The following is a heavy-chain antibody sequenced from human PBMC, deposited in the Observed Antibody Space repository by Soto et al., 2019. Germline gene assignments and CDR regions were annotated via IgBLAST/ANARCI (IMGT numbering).Heavy chain of an antibody. CDR3: ASYRSNDYYYYYMDV. D-gene: IGHD4-4*01. CDR2: IYYSGST. V-gene: IGHV4-31*03. J-gene: IGHJ6*03. CDR1: GGSISSGGYY. Sequence: SETLSLTCTVSGGSISSGGYYWSWIRQHPGKGLEWIGYIYYSGSTYYNPSLKSRVTISVDTSKNQFSLKLSSVTAADTAVYYCASYRSNDYYYYYMDVWGKGTTVTVSS.